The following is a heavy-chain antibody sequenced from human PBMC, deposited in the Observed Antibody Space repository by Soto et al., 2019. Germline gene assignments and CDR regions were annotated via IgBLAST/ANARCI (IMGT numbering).Heavy chain of an antibody. CDR2: FEPEDGET. J-gene: IGHJ4*02. Sequence: GASVKVSCKVSGYTLTELSMHWVRQAPGKGLEWMGGFEPEDGETIYAQKFQGRVTMTEDTSTDTAYMELSSLRSEDTVVYYCATDILTGYGFDYWGQGTLVTVSS. CDR1: GYTLTELS. D-gene: IGHD3-9*01. V-gene: IGHV1-24*01. CDR3: ATDILTGYGFDY.